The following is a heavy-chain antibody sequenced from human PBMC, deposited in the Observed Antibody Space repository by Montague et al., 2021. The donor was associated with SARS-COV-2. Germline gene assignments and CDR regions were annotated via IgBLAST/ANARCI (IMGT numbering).Heavy chain of an antibody. CDR3: VREKAGGLRNVFDI. CDR2: IYHSGTT. J-gene: IGHJ3*02. Sequence: SETLSLTCTVSGFSIGSGDYWGWIRQPPGKGLEWIGSIYHSGTTXXNPXXXSRLTMSMDTSTNQFSLRLTSVTAADTAVFFCVREKAGGLRNVFDIWGQGTTVTVSS. V-gene: IGHV4-38-2*02. CDR1: GFSIGSGDY.